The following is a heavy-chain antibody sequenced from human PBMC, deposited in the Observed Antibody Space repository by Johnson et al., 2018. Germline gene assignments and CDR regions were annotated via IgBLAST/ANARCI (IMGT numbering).Heavy chain of an antibody. Sequence: VQLVESGGGLVQPGGSLRLSCAASGFTFSSYAMSWVRQSPGKGLEWVSGISGSGGSTYYADSVKGRFTISSDNSKNTLYVQMNSLRAEDTAVYYCAKYYSSGSSGDAFDIWGQGTMVTVSS. D-gene: IGHD5-18*01. CDR1: GFTFSSYA. J-gene: IGHJ3*02. V-gene: IGHV3-23*04. CDR3: AKYYSSGSSGDAFDI. CDR2: ISGSGGST.